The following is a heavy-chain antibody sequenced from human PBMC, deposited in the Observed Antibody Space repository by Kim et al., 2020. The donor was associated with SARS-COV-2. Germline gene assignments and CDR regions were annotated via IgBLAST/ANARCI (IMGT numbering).Heavy chain of an antibody. Sequence: YADSGKGRFTISRDNAKNSLYLQMNSLRAEDTAVYYCARDGADNWNEFDPWGQGTLVTVSS. V-gene: IGHV3-21*01. J-gene: IGHJ5*02. CDR3: ARDGADNWNEFDP. D-gene: IGHD1-20*01.